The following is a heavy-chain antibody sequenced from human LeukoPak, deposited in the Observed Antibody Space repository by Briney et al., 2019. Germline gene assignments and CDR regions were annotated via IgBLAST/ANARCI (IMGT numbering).Heavy chain of an antibody. CDR3: ARDSRGMDV. Sequence: GGSLRLSCAASGFTFSSYVMNWVRQAPGQGLEWVSYISSSGSTIYYADSVKGRFTISRDNAKNSLYLQMNSLRAEDTAVYYCARDSRGMDVWGKGTTVTVSS. V-gene: IGHV3-48*03. CDR2: ISSSGSTI. J-gene: IGHJ6*04. CDR1: GFTFSSYV.